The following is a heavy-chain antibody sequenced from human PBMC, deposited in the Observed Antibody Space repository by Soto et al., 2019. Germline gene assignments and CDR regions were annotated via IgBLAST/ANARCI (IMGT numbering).Heavy chain of an antibody. V-gene: IGHV1-46*03. J-gene: IGHJ5*02. D-gene: IGHD3-10*01. CDR3: ARDRPNYGSGSYDWFDP. Sequence: ASVKISCTASGYTFTIYDMHWVRQAPGQGLEWMGIINPSGGSTSYAQKFQGRVTMTRDTSTSTVYMELSSLRSEDTAVYYCARDRPNYGSGSYDWFDPWGQGTLVTVSS. CDR1: GYTFTIYD. CDR2: INPSGGST.